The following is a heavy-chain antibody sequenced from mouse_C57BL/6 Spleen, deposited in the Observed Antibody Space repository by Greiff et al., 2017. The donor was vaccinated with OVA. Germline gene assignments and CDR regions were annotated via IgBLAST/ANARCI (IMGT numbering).Heavy chain of an antibody. V-gene: IGHV14-3*01. CDR3: ARGATVVARAMDD. Sequence: VQLKESVAELVRPGASVKLSCTASGFNIKNPYMHWVKQRPEQGLEWIGRIDPANGNTKYAPKFQGKATITADTSSNTAYLQLSSLTSEDTAIYYCARGATVVARAMDDWGQGTSVTVSS. CDR1: GFNIKNPY. J-gene: IGHJ4*01. D-gene: IGHD1-1*01. CDR2: IDPANGNT.